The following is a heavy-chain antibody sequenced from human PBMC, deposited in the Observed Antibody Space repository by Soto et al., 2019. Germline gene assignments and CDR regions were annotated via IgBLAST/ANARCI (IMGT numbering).Heavy chain of an antibody. CDR2: INAGNGNT. V-gene: IGHV1-3*01. J-gene: IGHJ4*02. Sequence: GASGKVSCKASGYTFTSYAMHWVRQAPGQRLEWMGWINAGNGNTKYSQKFQGRVTITRDTSASTAYMDLSSLRSEDTAVYYCSLPAATSPFAYWGQGTLVTVSS. CDR3: SLPAATSPFAY. D-gene: IGHD2-2*01. CDR1: GYTFTSYA.